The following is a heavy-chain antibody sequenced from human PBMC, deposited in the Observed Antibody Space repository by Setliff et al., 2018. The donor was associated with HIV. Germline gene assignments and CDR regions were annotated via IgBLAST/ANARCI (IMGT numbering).Heavy chain of an antibody. CDR2: ISTDGYHT. Sequence: PGESLKISCAASGFIFRNYAMHWVRQAPGKGLEYVSAISTDGYHTYYADSVQGRFTISRDSSKDTLYLQMDSLRADDMAVYYCAGERVIAPPIRALDIWGQGTMVTVSS. CDR1: GFIFRNYA. V-gene: IGHV3-64*02. J-gene: IGHJ3*02. CDR3: AGERVIAPPIRALDI. D-gene: IGHD2-21*01.